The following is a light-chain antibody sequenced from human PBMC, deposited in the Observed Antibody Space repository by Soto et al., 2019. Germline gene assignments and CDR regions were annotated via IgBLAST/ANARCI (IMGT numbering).Light chain of an antibody. Sequence: EIALTQSPASLSLSPGERATLSCRSSQSVKTFLVWYQQRPGQPPRLLIHDASHRAAGIPARFSGSGFGTDFTLTISSLEPEDAAVYYCQQRSNWPPITFGQGTKV. CDR2: DAS. J-gene: IGKJ1*01. V-gene: IGKV3-11*01. CDR1: QSVKTF. CDR3: QQRSNWPPIT.